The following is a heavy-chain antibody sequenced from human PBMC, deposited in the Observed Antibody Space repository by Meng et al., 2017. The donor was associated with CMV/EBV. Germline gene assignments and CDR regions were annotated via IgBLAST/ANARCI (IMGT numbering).Heavy chain of an antibody. J-gene: IGHJ2*01. V-gene: IGHV3-7*01. CDR1: GFTFSSYW. CDR3: AGIVTQWRYCSSTSCYKSGYFDL. D-gene: IGHD2-2*01. Sequence: GESLKISCAASGFTFSSYWMSWVRQAPGKGLEWVANIKQDGSEKYYVDSVKGRFTISRDNAKNTLYLQMNSLRAEDTAVYYCAGIVTQWRYCSSTSCYKSGYFDLWGRGTLVTVSS. CDR2: IKQDGSEK.